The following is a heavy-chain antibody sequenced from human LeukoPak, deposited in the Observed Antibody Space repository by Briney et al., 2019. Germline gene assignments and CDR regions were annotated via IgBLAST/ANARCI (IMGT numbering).Heavy chain of an antibody. CDR2: ISSSSITI. Sequence: PGGSLRLSCAVSGFPLSSYSINWVRQAPGKGLEWVSYISSSSITIYYADSVKGRFTISTDHPKNTLYLQMNSLRAEDTAVYFCAKRGVVIRVILVGFHKEAYYFDSWGQGALVTVSS. CDR1: GFPLSSYS. V-gene: IGHV3-48*01. CDR3: AKRGVVIRVILVGFHKEAYYFDS. J-gene: IGHJ4*02. D-gene: IGHD3-22*01.